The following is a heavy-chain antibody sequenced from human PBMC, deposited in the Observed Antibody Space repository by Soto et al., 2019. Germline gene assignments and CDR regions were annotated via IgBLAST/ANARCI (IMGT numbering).Heavy chain of an antibody. D-gene: IGHD3-10*01. CDR3: ARAGKYYYGSGSPYYYGMDV. CDR1: GYTFTSYG. J-gene: IGHJ6*02. Sequence: QVQLVQSGAEVKKPGASVKVSCKASGYTFTSYGVSWVRQAPGQGLEWMGWISGYNGNTNYAQKLQGRVTITTDTSPSTAYMELRSLRSDDTAVYYCARAGKYYYGSGSPYYYGMDVWGQVITVTVSS. CDR2: ISGYNGNT. V-gene: IGHV1-18*04.